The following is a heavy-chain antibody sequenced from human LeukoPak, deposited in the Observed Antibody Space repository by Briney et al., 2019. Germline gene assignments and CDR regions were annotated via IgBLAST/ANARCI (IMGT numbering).Heavy chain of an antibody. Sequence: GRSLRLSCAASGFTFDDYAMHWVRQAPRKGLEWVSGISWNSGSIGYADSVKGRFTISRDNAKNSLYLQMNSLRAEDTALYYCAKDMGYSYGRAFDYWGQGTLVTVSS. V-gene: IGHV3-9*01. CDR2: ISWNSGSI. CDR1: GFTFDDYA. CDR3: AKDMGYSYGRAFDY. D-gene: IGHD5-18*01. J-gene: IGHJ4*02.